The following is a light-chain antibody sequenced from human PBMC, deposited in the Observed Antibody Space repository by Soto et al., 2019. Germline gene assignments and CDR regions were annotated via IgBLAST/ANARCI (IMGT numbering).Light chain of an antibody. Sequence: QSVLTQPPSASGTPGQRVTISCSESRSNIRSKTVYWYQHLPGTAPKLLIHSNNQRPSGVPDRFSGSKSGTSASLAISGLQAEDEADYYCAAWDDSLNGWVFGGGTKLTVL. J-gene: IGLJ3*02. CDR2: SNN. CDR3: AAWDDSLNGWV. V-gene: IGLV1-44*01. CDR1: RSNIRSKT.